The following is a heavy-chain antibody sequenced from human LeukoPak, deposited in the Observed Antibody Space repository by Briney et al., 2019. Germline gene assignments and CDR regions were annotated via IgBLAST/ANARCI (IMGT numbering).Heavy chain of an antibody. J-gene: IGHJ4*02. Sequence: GGSLRLSCGASGFPLSIYWMTGVRQAPGKGLEWVANINQDGSERPYVDSVKGRFTISRDNAKNSLYLQMNSLRAEDTAVYYCARVGFSHSGRYYLDSWGQGTLVAVSS. V-gene: IGHV3-7*01. D-gene: IGHD3-16*02. CDR2: INQDGSER. CDR1: GFPLSIYW. CDR3: ARVGFSHSGRYYLDS.